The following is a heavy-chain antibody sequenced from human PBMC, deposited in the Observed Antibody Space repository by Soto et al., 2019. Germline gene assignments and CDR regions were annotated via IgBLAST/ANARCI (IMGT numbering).Heavy chain of an antibody. Sequence: QITLKESGPTLVKPTQTLTLTCTFSGFSLSTSGVGVGWIRQPPGKALEWLALIYWNDDKRYSPSLKSRLTITKDTSKNQVVLTLTNMDPVDTATYYCAHRPTGRFGYNWFDPWGQGTLVTVSS. D-gene: IGHD3-10*01. CDR3: AHRPTGRFGYNWFDP. CDR2: IYWNDDK. V-gene: IGHV2-5*01. J-gene: IGHJ5*02. CDR1: GFSLSTSGVG.